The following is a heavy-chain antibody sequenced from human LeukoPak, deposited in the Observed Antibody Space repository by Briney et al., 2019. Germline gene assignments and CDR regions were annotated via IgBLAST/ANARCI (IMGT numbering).Heavy chain of an antibody. CDR2: IYSDGGP. D-gene: IGHD3-16*01. CDR1: GFTVSDNS. J-gene: IGHJ4*02. CDR3: ASPGGSHRGH. V-gene: IGHV3-66*01. Sequence: PGGSLRLSCAASGFTVSDNSMNWVRQAPGKGLEWISVIYSDGGPLYADSMKTRFTISRDSSKNTLYLQINSLRGVDTAVYYCASPGGSHRGHWGQGTLVTVSS.